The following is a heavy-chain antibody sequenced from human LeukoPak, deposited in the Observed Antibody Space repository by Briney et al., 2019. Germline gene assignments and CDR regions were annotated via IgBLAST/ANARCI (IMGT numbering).Heavy chain of an antibody. CDR3: AKGGYCSGGSCNGTG. J-gene: IGHJ4*02. CDR1: GFTFSSYA. CDR2: ISGSGGST. D-gene: IGHD2-15*01. Sequence: GGSLRLSCAASGFTFSSYAMSWVRQAPGKGLEWVSAISGSGGSTYYADSVKGRFTISRDNSKNTLYPQMNSLRAEDTAVYYCAKGGYCSGGSCNGTGWGQGTLVTVSS. V-gene: IGHV3-23*01.